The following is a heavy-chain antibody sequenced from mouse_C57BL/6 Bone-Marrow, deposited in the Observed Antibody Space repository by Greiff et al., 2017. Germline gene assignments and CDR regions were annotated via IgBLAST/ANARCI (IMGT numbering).Heavy chain of an antibody. V-gene: IGHV1-64*01. CDR2: IHPNSGST. D-gene: IGHD1-1*01. Sequence: QVHVKQPGAELVKPGASVKLSCKASGYTFTSYWMHWVKQRPGQGLEWIGMIHPNSGSTNYNEKFKSKATLTVDKSSSTAYMQLSSLTSEDAAVYYCARSIYSRAYWGQGTLVTVSA. CDR3: ARSIYSRAY. J-gene: IGHJ3*01. CDR1: GYTFTSYW.